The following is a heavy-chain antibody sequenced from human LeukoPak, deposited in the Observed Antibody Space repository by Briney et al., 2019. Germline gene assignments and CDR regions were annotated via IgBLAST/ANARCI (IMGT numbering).Heavy chain of an antibody. D-gene: IGHD5-12*01. CDR1: GGTFISYS. CDR2: IIPIFDTA. V-gene: IGHV1-69*01. Sequence: SVKVSCKASGGTFISYSISWVRQAPGQGLEWMGGIIPIFDTADYAQKFQGRVTITADESTSTAYMELSSLRSEDTAVYYCARGYSKESPPHHWGQGTLVTVSS. J-gene: IGHJ5*02. CDR3: ARGYSKESPPHH.